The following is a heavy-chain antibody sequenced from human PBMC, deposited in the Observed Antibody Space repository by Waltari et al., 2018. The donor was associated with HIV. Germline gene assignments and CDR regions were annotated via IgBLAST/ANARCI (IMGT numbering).Heavy chain of an antibody. CDR1: GFTFSNYL. CDR2: RHYDGNKK. Sequence: QVHLVESGGGVVQPGGSLKLSCAASGFTFSNYLMHWVRQAPGKGLEWVTFRHYDGNKKNYADSVKGRFTVSRDNSKKTLYLQMNSLRHEDTALYYCARGGLAITPAGTRLYTGMDVWGQGTTVTVSS. CDR3: ARGGLAITPAGTRLYTGMDV. J-gene: IGHJ6*02. V-gene: IGHV3-30*02. D-gene: IGHD6-13*01.